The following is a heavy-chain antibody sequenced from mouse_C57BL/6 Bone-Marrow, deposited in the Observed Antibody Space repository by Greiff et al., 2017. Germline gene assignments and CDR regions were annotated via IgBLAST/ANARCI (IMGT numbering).Heavy chain of an antibody. CDR1: GYTFTSYW. CDR3: AREDD. Sequence: QVQLQQSGAELAKPGASVKLSCKASGYTFTSYWMHWVKQRPGQGLEWIGYINPSSGYTKYNQKFKDKDTLTADKSSSTAYMQLSSLTHEDSAVYYCAREDDWGQGTTRTVAS. J-gene: IGHJ2*01. CDR2: INPSSGYT. V-gene: IGHV1-7*01.